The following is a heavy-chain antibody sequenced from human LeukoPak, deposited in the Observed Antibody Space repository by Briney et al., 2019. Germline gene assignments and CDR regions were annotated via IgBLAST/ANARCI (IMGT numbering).Heavy chain of an antibody. CDR1: GFSFSTYS. CDR3: AKASELGRGYFHY. J-gene: IGHJ4*02. D-gene: IGHD7-27*01. Sequence: GGSLRLSCAASGFSFSTYSMGWVRQAPGKGLEWVSSISSSSSYIYYADSVKGRFTISRDNARNSLYLQMNSLRAEDTAVYYCAKASELGRGYFHYWGQGTLVTVSS. V-gene: IGHV3-21*04. CDR2: ISSSSSYI.